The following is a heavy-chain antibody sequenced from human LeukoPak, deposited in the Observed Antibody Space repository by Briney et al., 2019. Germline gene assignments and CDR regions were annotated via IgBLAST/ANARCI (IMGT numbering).Heavy chain of an antibody. Sequence: SEILSFTCTVSGGSISSSSYYWGWIRQPPGKGLEWIGSIYYSGSTYYNPSLKSRVTISVDTSKNQFSLKLSSVTAADTAVYYCIAAMAPFDYWGQGTLVTVSS. CDR1: GGSISSSSYY. J-gene: IGHJ4*02. CDR3: IAAMAPFDY. V-gene: IGHV4-39*07. CDR2: IYYSGST. D-gene: IGHD5-18*01.